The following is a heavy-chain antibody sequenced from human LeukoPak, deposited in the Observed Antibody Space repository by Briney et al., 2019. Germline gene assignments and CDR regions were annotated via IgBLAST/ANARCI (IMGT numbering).Heavy chain of an antibody. Sequence: GGSLRLSCAASGFTVSSNYMSWVRQAPGKGLEWVSVIYSGGSTYYADSVKGRFTISRDNSKNTLFLHMNTLRPEDTAVYYCARVGVRTAAAGRGGGSPYFDSWGQGTLVTVSS. CDR2: IYSGGST. J-gene: IGHJ4*02. CDR1: GFTVSSNY. D-gene: IGHD6-13*01. V-gene: IGHV3-66*01. CDR3: ARVGVRTAAAGRGGGSPYFDS.